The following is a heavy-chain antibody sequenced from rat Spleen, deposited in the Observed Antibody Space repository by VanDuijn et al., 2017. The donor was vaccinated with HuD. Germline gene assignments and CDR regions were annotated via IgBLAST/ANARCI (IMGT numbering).Heavy chain of an antibody. CDR3: TTGERGFAY. CDR2: ISYEGSNT. CDR1: GFTFSDCY. V-gene: IGHV5-20*01. Sequence: EVQLVESDGGLVQPGRSLKLSCATSGFTFSDCYMAWVRQAPTKGLEWVASISYEGSNTYYRDSVKGRFTISRDNAKSTLYLQMDSLRSEDTATYYCTTGERGFAYWGQGTLVTVSS. J-gene: IGHJ3*01.